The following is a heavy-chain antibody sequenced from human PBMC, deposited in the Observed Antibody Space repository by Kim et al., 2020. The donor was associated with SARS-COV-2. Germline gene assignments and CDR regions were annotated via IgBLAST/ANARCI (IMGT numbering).Heavy chain of an antibody. CDR1: GFTFSSYG. CDR2: ISYDGSNK. J-gene: IGHJ2*01. Sequence: GGSLRLSCAASGFTFSSYGMHWVRQAPGKGLEWVAVISYDGSNKYYADSVKGRFTISRDNSKNTLYLQMNSLRAEDTAVYYCAKAGGSTDWGWYFDLWGRGTLVTVSS. D-gene: IGHD3-16*01. CDR3: AKAGGSTDWGWYFDL. V-gene: IGHV3-30*18.